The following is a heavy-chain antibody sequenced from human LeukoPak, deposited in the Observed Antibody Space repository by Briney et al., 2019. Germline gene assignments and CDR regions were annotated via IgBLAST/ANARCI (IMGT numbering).Heavy chain of an antibody. CDR1: GGSISSSNYY. CDR2: IYTSGIP. CDR3: ARGLWFGDENPPYFDY. J-gene: IGHJ4*02. Sequence: SQTLSLTCTVSGGSISSSNYYWSWLRQPAGKGLEWIGRIYTSGIPTYNPSLKSRVTISIDTSKNQFSLKLSSVTAADTAVYYCARGLWFGDENPPYFDYWGQGTLVTVSS. V-gene: IGHV4-61*02. D-gene: IGHD3-10*01.